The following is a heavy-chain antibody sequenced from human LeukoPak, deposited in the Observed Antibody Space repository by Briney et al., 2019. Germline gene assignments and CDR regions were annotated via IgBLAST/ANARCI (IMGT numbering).Heavy chain of an antibody. CDR3: ARGLARRLWFGYYGAFDI. CDR1: GGPISSYY. J-gene: IGHJ3*02. V-gene: IGHV4-4*07. D-gene: IGHD3-10*01. Sequence: KPSETLSLTCTVSGGPISSYYWSWIRQPAGKGLEWIGRIYTSGSTNYNPSLKSRVTMSVDTSKNQLSLKLSSVTAADTAVYYCARGLARRLWFGYYGAFDIWGQGTMVTVSS. CDR2: IYTSGST.